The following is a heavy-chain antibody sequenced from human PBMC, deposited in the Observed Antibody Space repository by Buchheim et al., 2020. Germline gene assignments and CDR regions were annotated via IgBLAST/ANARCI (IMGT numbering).Heavy chain of an antibody. CDR3: ESAPRWYDFWIDLDY. Sequence: EVQLVESGGGLVQPGGSLRLSCAASGFTFSSYWMSWVRQAPGKGLEWVANIKQDGSEKYYVDSVKGRFTISRDNAKNSLYLQMNSLRAEDTAVYYCESAPRWYDFWIDLDYWGQGTL. J-gene: IGHJ4*02. D-gene: IGHD3-3*01. CDR2: IKQDGSEK. CDR1: GFTFSSYW. V-gene: IGHV3-7*01.